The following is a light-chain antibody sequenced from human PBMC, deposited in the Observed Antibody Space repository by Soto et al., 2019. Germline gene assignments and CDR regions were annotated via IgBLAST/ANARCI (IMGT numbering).Light chain of an antibody. Sequence: TLSLSPGERATLSCRASQSVSSYLAWYQQKPDQAPRLLIYDASNRATGIPARFSGSGSGTDFTLTISSLEPEDFAVYYCQQRTNWPLTFGGGTKGDIK. CDR2: DAS. V-gene: IGKV3-11*01. J-gene: IGKJ4*01. CDR3: QQRTNWPLT. CDR1: QSVSSY.